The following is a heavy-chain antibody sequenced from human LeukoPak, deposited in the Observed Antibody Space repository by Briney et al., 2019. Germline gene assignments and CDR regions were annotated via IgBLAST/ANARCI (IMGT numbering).Heavy chain of an antibody. Sequence: GGSLRLSCAASGFTFSSYAMSWVRQAPGKGLEWVSAISGSGGSTYYADSVKGRFTISRDNSKNTLYLQMNSLRAEDTAVYYCANGRLRGIAVAGTFGLFDYWGQGTLVIVSS. CDR2: ISGSGGST. CDR1: GFTFSSYA. CDR3: ANGRLRGIAVAGTFGLFDY. D-gene: IGHD6-19*01. J-gene: IGHJ4*02. V-gene: IGHV3-23*01.